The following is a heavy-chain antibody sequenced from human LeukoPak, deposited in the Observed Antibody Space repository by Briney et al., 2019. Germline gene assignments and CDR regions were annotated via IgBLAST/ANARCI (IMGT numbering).Heavy chain of an antibody. CDR3: ARGKTGPI. Sequence: QSGGSLRLSCAASGFSVSSYSMSWVRQTPGKGLEWVAHIKEDGSEKYHVDSVKGRFTISKDNAKNSLYLQMNSLRAEDTAVYYCARGKTGPIWGQGTMVTVSS. V-gene: IGHV3-7*01. D-gene: IGHD1-14*01. CDR2: IKEDGSEK. CDR1: GFSVSSYS. J-gene: IGHJ3*02.